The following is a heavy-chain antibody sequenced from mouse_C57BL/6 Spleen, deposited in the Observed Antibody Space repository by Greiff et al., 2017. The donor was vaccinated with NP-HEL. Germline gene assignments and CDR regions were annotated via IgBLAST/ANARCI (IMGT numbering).Heavy chain of an antibody. Sequence: DVQLQESGPGLVKPSQSLSLTCSVTGYSITSGYYWNWIRQFPGNKLEWMGYISYDGSNNYNPSLKNRISITRDTSKNQFFLKLNSVTTEDTATYYCARGGKTYYYAMDYWGQGTSVTVSS. CDR1: GYSITSGYY. V-gene: IGHV3-6*01. CDR3: ARGGKTYYYAMDY. J-gene: IGHJ4*01. CDR2: ISYDGSN.